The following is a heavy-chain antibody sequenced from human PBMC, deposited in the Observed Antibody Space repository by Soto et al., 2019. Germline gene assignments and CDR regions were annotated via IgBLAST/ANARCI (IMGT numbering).Heavy chain of an antibody. J-gene: IGHJ6*02. Sequence: GGSLRLSCAASGFTFYTYGMHWVRQVPGKGLQWVAIIWYDGGTKYYADSVRGRFTVSRDNSKNTLYLQMNSLRDEDTAVYYCARIDCTGNNCNPYYHYGMDVWGQGTTVTVSS. CDR1: GFTFYTYG. D-gene: IGHD2-8*02. CDR2: IWYDGGTK. V-gene: IGHV3-33*01. CDR3: ARIDCTGNNCNPYYHYGMDV.